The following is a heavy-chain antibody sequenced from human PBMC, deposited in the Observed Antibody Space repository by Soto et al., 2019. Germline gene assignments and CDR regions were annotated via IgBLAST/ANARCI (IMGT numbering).Heavy chain of an antibody. CDR1: GFTFSSYS. D-gene: IGHD3-10*01. V-gene: IGHV3-21*01. CDR3: ARDGAYGSGTYINWFDP. Sequence: EVQLVESGGGLVKPGGSLRLSCAASGFTFSSYSMNWVRQAPGKGLEWVSSISSSSSYIYYADSVKGRFTISRDNAKNLLYVQMNSLRAEDTAVYYCARDGAYGSGTYINWFDPWGQGTLVTVSS. CDR2: ISSSSSYI. J-gene: IGHJ5*02.